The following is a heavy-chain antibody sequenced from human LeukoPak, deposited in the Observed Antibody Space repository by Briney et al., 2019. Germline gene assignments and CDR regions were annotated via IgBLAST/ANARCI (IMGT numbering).Heavy chain of an antibody. V-gene: IGHV4-34*01. J-gene: IGHJ4*02. D-gene: IGHD3-22*01. Sequence: SETLSLTCAVYGGSFSGYYWSWIRQPPGKGLEWIGEISHSGSTNYNPSLKSRVTISVDTSKNQFSLKLSSVTAADTAVYYCARAFVEYYDSSGYYYWGQGTLVTVSS. CDR2: ISHSGST. CDR1: GGSFSGYY. CDR3: ARAFVEYYDSSGYYY.